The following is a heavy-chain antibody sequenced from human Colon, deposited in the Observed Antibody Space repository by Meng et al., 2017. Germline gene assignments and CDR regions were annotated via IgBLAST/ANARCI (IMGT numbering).Heavy chain of an antibody. CDR1: GGSISSTNW. CDR3: GRDQGRELINH. J-gene: IGHJ4*02. CDR2: IYHSGNT. Sequence: QVHLQESGQGPVKHSGTLSLTCAGSGGSISSTNWWSWVRQSTGKGLEWIGEIYHSGNTNYNPSLKSRVTISVDKSKNQFYLSLFSVTAADTAVYYCGRDQGRELINHWGQGTLVTVSS. V-gene: IGHV4-4*02. D-gene: IGHD1-7*01.